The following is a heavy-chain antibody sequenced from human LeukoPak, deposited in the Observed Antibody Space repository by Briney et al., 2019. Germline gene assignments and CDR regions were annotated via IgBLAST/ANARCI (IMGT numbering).Heavy chain of an antibody. CDR1: GYTFTSYY. CDR3: ASYDSSGYYIGY. D-gene: IGHD3-22*01. J-gene: IGHJ4*02. V-gene: IGHV1-46*01. Sequence: ASVKVSCKASGYTFTSYYMHWVRQAPGQGLEWMGIINPSGGSTSYAQKFQGRVTMTRNTSISTAYIELSSLRSEDTAVYYCASYDSSGYYIGYWGQGTLVTVSS. CDR2: INPSGGST.